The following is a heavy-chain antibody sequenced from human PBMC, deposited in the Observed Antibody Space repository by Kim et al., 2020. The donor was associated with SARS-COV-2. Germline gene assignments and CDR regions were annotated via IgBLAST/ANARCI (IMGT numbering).Heavy chain of an antibody. Sequence: NPSLKSRVTISVDTSKNQFSLKLSSVTAADTAVYYCARGGRVAAAGSSDYWGQGTLVTVSS. V-gene: IGHV4-34*01. J-gene: IGHJ4*02. D-gene: IGHD6-13*01. CDR3: ARGGRVAAAGSSDY.